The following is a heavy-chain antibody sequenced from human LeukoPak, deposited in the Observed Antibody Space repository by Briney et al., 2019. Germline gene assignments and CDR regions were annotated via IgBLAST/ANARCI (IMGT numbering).Heavy chain of an antibody. J-gene: IGHJ4*02. Sequence: ASVKVSCKASGYTFTSYGISWVRQAPGQGLEWMGWISAYNGNTNYAQKLRGRVTMTTDTSTSTAYMELRSLRSDDTAVCYCAIALAGTRTDYDYWGQGTLVTVSS. D-gene: IGHD1-14*01. V-gene: IGHV1-18*01. CDR2: ISAYNGNT. CDR3: AIALAGTRTDYDY. CDR1: GYTFTSYG.